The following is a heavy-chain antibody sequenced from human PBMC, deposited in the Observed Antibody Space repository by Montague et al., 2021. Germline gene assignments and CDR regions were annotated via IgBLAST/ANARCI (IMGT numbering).Heavy chain of an antibody. Sequence: YGSLSCAASGFTFSSYWMRWVRQAPGKGLVWVSTIKTDGSSTNYADSVKGRFTISRDNAKNTLYLQMNSLRVEDTAVYYCARSYDSWGQGALVTVSS. CDR2: IKTDGSST. D-gene: IGHD3-10*01. CDR1: GFTFSSYW. V-gene: IGHV3-74*01. J-gene: IGHJ4*02. CDR3: ARSYDS.